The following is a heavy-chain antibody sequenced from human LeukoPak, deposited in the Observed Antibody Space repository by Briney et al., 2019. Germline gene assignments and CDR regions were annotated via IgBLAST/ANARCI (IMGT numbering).Heavy chain of an antibody. Sequence: ASVKVSCKASGGTFSSYAISWVRQAPGQGLEWMGGIIPIFGTANYARKFQGRVTITTDESTSTAYMELSSLRSEDTAVYYCAISYDFWSGYSTSNWFDPWGQGTLVTVSS. CDR2: IIPIFGTA. D-gene: IGHD3-3*01. CDR1: GGTFSSYA. V-gene: IGHV1-69*05. CDR3: AISYDFWSGYSTSNWFDP. J-gene: IGHJ5*02.